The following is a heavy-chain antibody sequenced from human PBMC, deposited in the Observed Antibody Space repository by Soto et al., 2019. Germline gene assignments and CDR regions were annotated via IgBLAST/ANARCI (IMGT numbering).Heavy chain of an antibody. CDR2: TYYRSKWYN. CDR3: ARDRYFLCSGGSCYSSDAFDI. Sequence: PSQTLSLTCAISGDSVSSNSAAWNWIRQSPSRGLEWLGRTYYRSKWYNDYAVSVKSRITINPDTSKNQFSLQLNSVTPEDTAVYYCARDRYFLCSGGSCYSSDAFDIWGQGTMVTVSS. J-gene: IGHJ3*02. V-gene: IGHV6-1*01. D-gene: IGHD2-15*01. CDR1: GDSVSSNSAA.